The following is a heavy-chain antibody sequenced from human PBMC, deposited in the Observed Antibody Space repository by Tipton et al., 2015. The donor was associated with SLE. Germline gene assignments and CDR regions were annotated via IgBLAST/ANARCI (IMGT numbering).Heavy chain of an antibody. CDR3: ARGGIAARPGYYYYAMDV. V-gene: IGHV4-34*01. Sequence: LRLSCAVYGGSFSGYYWSWIRQPPGKGLEWIGEINHSGSTNYNPSLKSRVTISVDTSKNQFSLKLSSVTAADTAVYYCARGGIAARPGYYYYAMDVWGQGTTVTVSS. D-gene: IGHD6-6*01. CDR1: GGSFSGYY. J-gene: IGHJ6*02. CDR2: INHSGST.